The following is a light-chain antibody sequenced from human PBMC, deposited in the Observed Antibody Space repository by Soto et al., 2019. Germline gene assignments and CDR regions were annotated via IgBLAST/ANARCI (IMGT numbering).Light chain of an antibody. CDR1: QSVRTNS. Sequence: EVVLTQSPGTLSLSPGERATLSCRASQSVRTNSLAWYQQKPGQAHRLLIYGASSRATGIPDRFSGSGSGTDFTLTINKLEPEDVALYYCQHYDFSPTFGGGTKVEI. J-gene: IGKJ4*01. CDR3: QHYDFSPT. CDR2: GAS. V-gene: IGKV3-20*01.